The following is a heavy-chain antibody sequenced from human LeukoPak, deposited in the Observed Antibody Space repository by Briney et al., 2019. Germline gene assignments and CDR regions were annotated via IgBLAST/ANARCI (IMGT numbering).Heavy chain of an antibody. Sequence: GGSLRLSCAASGFTFSSYAMHWVRQAPGKGLEWVSSISSSSRYIDYADSLKGRFTISRDNAKNSLYLQMNSLRAEDTAVYYCARVPGRGDGGYYYYYMDVWGKGTTVTVSS. V-gene: IGHV3-21*01. D-gene: IGHD1-14*01. CDR1: GFTFSSYA. J-gene: IGHJ6*03. CDR2: ISSSSRYI. CDR3: ARVPGRGDGGYYYYYMDV.